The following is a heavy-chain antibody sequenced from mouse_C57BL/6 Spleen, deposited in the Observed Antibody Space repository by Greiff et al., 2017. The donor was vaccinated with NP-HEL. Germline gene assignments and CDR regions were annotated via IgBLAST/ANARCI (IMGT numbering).Heavy chain of an antibody. V-gene: IGHV1-26*01. CDR1: GYTFTDYY. Sequence: EVQLQQSGPELVKPGASVKISCKASGYTFTDYYMNWVKQSHGKSLEWIGDINPNNGGTSYNQKFKGKATLTVDKSSSTAYMELRSLTSEDSAVYYCARWGHGNWGYYAMDYWGQGTSVTVSS. CDR2: INPNNGGT. CDR3: ARWGHGNWGYYAMDY. J-gene: IGHJ4*01. D-gene: IGHD2-1*01.